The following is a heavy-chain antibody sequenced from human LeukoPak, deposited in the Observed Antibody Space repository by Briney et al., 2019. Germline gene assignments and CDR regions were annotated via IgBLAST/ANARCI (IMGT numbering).Heavy chain of an antibody. D-gene: IGHD1-7*01. CDR2: ISAGSEDS. Sequence: PGGSLRLSCTASGFTFGGYAMSWVRQAPGRGLEWVSSISAGSEDSYYADSVKGRFTISRDNSKSTLYLQMNSLRADDTAVYYCARTIAQYSNTWLYYDYGLDVWGQGTTVTVSS. J-gene: IGHJ6*02. CDR3: ARTIAQYSNTWLYYDYGLDV. V-gene: IGHV3-23*01. CDR1: GFTFGGYA.